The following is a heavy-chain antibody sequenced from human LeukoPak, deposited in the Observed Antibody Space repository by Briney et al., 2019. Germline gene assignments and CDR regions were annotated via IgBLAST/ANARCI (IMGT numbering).Heavy chain of an antibody. V-gene: IGHV1-18*01. CDR3: ARLYIVVVPAAFDI. J-gene: IGHJ3*02. Sequence: GASVKVSCKASGYTFTNYGLSWVRQAPGQGLEWMGWISSYTGNTNYAQKLQGRVTMTTDTSTSTAYMELSRLRSDDTAVYYCARLYIVVVPAAFDIWGQGTMVTVSS. D-gene: IGHD2-2*01. CDR2: ISSYTGNT. CDR1: GYTFTNYG.